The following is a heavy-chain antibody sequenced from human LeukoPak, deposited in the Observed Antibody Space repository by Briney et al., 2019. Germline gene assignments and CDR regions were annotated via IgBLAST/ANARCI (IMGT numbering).Heavy chain of an antibody. CDR2: IIPILGIA. CDR1: GGTFSSYA. CDR3: ATAYYDFWSGYKIDYYGMDV. V-gene: IGHV1-69*04. D-gene: IGHD3-3*01. Sequence: ASVKVSCKASGGTFSSYAISWVRQAPGQGLEWMGRIIPILGIANYAQKFQGRVTITADKSTSTAYMELSSLRSEDTAVYYCATAYYDFWSGYKIDYYGMDVWGQGTTVTVSS. J-gene: IGHJ6*02.